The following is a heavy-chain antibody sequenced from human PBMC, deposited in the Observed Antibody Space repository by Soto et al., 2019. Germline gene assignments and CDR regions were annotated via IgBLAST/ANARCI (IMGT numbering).Heavy chain of an antibody. D-gene: IGHD1-26*01. Sequence: ASVKVSCKASGYAFTDHYIHWVRQAPGQGLEWMGLISADSGSTNYAQKFQGRVTMTTDTSTSTAYMELRSLRSDDTAVYYCARVEWELLPTQQRVYYYGMDVWGQGTTVTVSS. CDR2: ISADSGST. CDR1: GYAFTDHY. J-gene: IGHJ6*02. V-gene: IGHV1-18*04. CDR3: ARVEWELLPTQQRVYYYGMDV.